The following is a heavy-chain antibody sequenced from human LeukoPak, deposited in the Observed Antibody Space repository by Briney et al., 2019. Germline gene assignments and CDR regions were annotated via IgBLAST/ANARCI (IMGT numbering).Heavy chain of an antibody. CDR1: GFTFSSYA. V-gene: IGHV3-23*01. J-gene: IGHJ4*02. D-gene: IGHD3-3*01. CDR3: AKDRITIFGVVRTLYYFDY. Sequence: GGSLRLSCAASGFTFSSYAMSWVRQAPGKGLEWVSSISGSGNRTYYADSVKGRFTISRDNSKNTLYLQMNSLRAEDTAVYYRAKDRITIFGVVRTLYYFDYWGQGTLVTVSS. CDR2: ISGSGNRT.